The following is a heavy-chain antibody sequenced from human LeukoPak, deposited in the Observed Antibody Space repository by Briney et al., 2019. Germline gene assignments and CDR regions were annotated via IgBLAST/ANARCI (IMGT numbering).Heavy chain of an antibody. J-gene: IGHJ4*02. CDR3: ARATYDLLTGYYLDS. D-gene: IGHD3-9*01. Sequence: PSQTLSLTCSVSGGSITSGRYYWTWIRQYPEKGLEWIGYSYYTGSTHYKPSLKNRAAISLDKSKNQFSLNLTSATAADTAVYYCARATYDLLTGYYLDSWGQGTLVTVSS. V-gene: IGHV4-31*03. CDR2: SYYTGST. CDR1: GGSITSGRYY.